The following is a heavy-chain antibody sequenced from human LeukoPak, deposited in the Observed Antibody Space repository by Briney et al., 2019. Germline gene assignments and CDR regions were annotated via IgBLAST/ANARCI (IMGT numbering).Heavy chain of an antibody. V-gene: IGHV3-74*01. CDR1: GFTFSSYW. CDR2: INSDGSKT. D-gene: IGHD6-6*01. CDR3: ARERDFSSSSGPIDY. Sequence: GGSLRLSCAASGFTFSSYWMHWVRQAPGKGLVWVSNINSDGSKTNYADSVKGRFTISRDDAKNSVYLQMNSLRAEDTAVYYCARERDFSSSSGPIDYWGQGTLVTVSS. J-gene: IGHJ4*02.